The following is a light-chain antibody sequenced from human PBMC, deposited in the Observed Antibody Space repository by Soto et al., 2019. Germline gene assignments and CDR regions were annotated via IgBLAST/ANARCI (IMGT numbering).Light chain of an antibody. CDR2: TAS. V-gene: IGKV3-20*01. CDR3: QQYASSPLT. J-gene: IGKJ4*01. Sequence: EIVLTQSPGTLSVSPGEKANLSCRASQSVGRNYLAWYQQKPGQAPRLLIYTASSRATGIPDRFSGSGSGTDFPLTISRLEPEDFAVYYCQQYASSPLTFGGGTKVETK. CDR1: QSVGRNY.